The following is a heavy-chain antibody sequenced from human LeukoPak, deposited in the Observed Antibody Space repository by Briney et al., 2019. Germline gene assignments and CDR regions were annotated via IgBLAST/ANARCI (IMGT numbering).Heavy chain of an antibody. CDR1: GFTFSSYS. V-gene: IGHV3-23*01. Sequence: GGSLRLSCAASGFTFSSYSMNWVRQAPGKGLEWVSTISGSGGRTYYADSVKGRFTISRDNSKHTLYLQMNSLRAEDTAVYYCAKNGLVAGAPFDYWGQGTLVTVSS. J-gene: IGHJ4*02. CDR3: AKNGLVAGAPFDY. CDR2: ISGSGGRT. D-gene: IGHD6-19*01.